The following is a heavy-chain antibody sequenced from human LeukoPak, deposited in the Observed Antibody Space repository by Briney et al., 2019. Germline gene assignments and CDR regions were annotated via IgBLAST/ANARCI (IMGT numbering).Heavy chain of an antibody. V-gene: IGHV4-59*08. CDR2: IYYSGST. CDR3: ARHSPVYYDFDY. J-gene: IGHJ4*02. CDR1: GGSIGSYY. Sequence: SETLSLTCTVSGGSIGSYYWSWIRQPPGKGLEWIGYIYYSGSTNYNPSLKSRVTISVDTSKNQFSLKVNSVTAADTALYYCARHSPVYYDFDYWGQGTLVTVSS. D-gene: IGHD3-10*01.